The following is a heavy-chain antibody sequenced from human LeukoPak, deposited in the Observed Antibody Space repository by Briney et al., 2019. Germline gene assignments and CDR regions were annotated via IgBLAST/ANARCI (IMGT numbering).Heavy chain of an antibody. J-gene: IGHJ4*02. CDR2: IYPDDSDT. D-gene: IGHD2-2*01. V-gene: IGHV5-51*01. CDR1: GYSFATYW. Sequence: NRGESLKISCKGSGYSFATYWIGWVRQMPGKGLEWMGIIYPDDSDTRYSPSFQGQVTISADKSISTAYLQWSSLKASDTAMYYCATPYPREYCSSTTCYFNYWGQGTLVTVSS. CDR3: ATPYPREYCSSTTCYFNY.